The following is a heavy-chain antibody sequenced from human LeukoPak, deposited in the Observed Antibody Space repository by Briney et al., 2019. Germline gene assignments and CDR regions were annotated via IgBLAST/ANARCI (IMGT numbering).Heavy chain of an antibody. CDR2: ISSSGSTI. CDR3: TTDGYGGWYRE. J-gene: IGHJ4*02. Sequence: PGGSLRLSCAASGFTFSDYYMSWIRQAPGKGLEWVSYISSSGSTIYYADSVKGRFTISRDNAKNSLYLQMNSLKTEDTAVYYCTTDGYGGWYREWGQGTLVTVSS. V-gene: IGHV3-11*01. CDR1: GFTFSDYY. D-gene: IGHD6-19*01.